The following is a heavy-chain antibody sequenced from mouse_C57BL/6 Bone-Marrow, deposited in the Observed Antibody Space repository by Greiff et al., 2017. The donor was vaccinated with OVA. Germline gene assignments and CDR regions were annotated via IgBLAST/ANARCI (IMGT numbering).Heavy chain of an antibody. CDR2: IDPENGDT. J-gene: IGHJ4*01. CDR1: GFNIKDDY. Sequence: EVKLMESGAELVRPGASVKLSCTASGFNIKDDYMHWVKQRPEQGLEWIGWIDPENGDTEYASKFQGKATITADTSSNTAYLQLSSLTSEDTAVYYCTPYYGSGYGYAMDYWGQGTSVTVSS. CDR3: TPYYGSGYGYAMDY. V-gene: IGHV14-4*01. D-gene: IGHD1-1*01.